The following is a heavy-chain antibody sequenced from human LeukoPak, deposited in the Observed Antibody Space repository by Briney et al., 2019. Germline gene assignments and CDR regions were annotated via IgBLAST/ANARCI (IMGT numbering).Heavy chain of an antibody. J-gene: IGHJ2*01. Sequence: GGSLRLSCAASGFTFSSYAMSWVRQAPGKGLEWVSGISGDGVGPYYADSVKGRFTISRDNSKNTLYLQMNSLRAEDTAVYYCAKDERYCSSTSCFSWYFDLWGRGTLVTVSS. CDR2: ISGDGVGP. CDR3: AKDERYCSSTSCFSWYFDL. D-gene: IGHD2-2*01. V-gene: IGHV3-23*01. CDR1: GFTFSSYA.